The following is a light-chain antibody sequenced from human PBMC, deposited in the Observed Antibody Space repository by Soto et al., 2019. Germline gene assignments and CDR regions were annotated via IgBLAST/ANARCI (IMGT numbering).Light chain of an antibody. J-gene: IGLJ1*01. CDR1: SSDVGGSDY. CDR3: CSHTLTSTYV. CDR2: EVT. Sequence: QSALTQPASVSGSPGQSITISCPGTSSDVGGSDYVSWYQHHPGKAPKLMIYEVTNRPSGVSNRFSGSKSGNTASLTISGLLAEDEADYYCCSHTLTSTYVFGPGTKLTVL. V-gene: IGLV2-14*01.